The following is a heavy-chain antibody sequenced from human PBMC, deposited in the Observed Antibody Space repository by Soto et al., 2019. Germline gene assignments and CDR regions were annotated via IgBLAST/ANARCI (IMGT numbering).Heavy chain of an antibody. CDR1: GFTFTDTY. D-gene: IGHD3-10*01. CDR2: ISGDSITT. Sequence: GGSLRLSCVAYGFTFTDTYMSWVRQTPGKGLDWVSYISGDSITTNYADSVKGRFTISRDNARNSLYLQLNSLRAEDTALYYCAKGSVVRGLHHWGQGALVTVSS. J-gene: IGHJ1*01. V-gene: IGHV3-11*06. CDR3: AKGSVVRGLHH.